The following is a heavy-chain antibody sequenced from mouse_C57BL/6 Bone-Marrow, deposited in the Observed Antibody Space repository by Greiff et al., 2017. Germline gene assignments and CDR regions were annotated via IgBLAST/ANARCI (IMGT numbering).Heavy chain of an antibody. CDR1: GYTFTSYW. CDR2: NDPNSGGT. Sequence: VQLQQPGAELVKPGASVKLSCKASGYTFTSYWMHWVKQRPGRGLEWIGRNDPNSGGTKYNEKFKSKATLTVDKPSSTAYMQLSSLTSEDTAVYYCARRWLLLGAMDYWGQGTSVTVSS. J-gene: IGHJ4*01. D-gene: IGHD2-3*01. CDR3: ARRWLLLGAMDY. V-gene: IGHV1-72*01.